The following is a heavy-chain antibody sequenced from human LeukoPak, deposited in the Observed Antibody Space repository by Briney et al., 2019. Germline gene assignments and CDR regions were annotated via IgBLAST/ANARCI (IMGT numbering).Heavy chain of an antibody. CDR3: AMRKPYDSSGPFDY. V-gene: IGHV1-3*01. J-gene: IGHJ4*02. Sequence: ASVKVSCKASGYTFTSYAMHWVRQAPGQRLEWMGWINAGNGNTKYSQKFQGRVTITRDTSASTAYMELSSLRSDGTAMYYCAMRKPYDSSGPFDYWGQGTLVTVSS. D-gene: IGHD3-22*01. CDR2: INAGNGNT. CDR1: GYTFTSYA.